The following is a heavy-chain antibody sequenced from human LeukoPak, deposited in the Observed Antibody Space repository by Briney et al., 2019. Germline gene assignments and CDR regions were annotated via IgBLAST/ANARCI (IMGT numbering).Heavy chain of an antibody. CDR3: ARLWSGYYNYYYYYYMDV. CDR2: IYTSGSN. J-gene: IGHJ6*03. V-gene: IGHV4-4*09. CDR1: GVSISSYY. Sequence: SETLSLTCTVSGVSISSYYWSWIRQPPGKGLEWIGYIYTSGSNNYNPSLKSRVTISVDMSKNQFSLKLSSVTAADTAVYYCARLWSGYYNYYYYYYMDVWGRGSTVTVSS. D-gene: IGHD3-3*01.